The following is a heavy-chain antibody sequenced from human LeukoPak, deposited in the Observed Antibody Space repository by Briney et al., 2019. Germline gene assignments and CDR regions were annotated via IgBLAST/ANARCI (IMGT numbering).Heavy chain of an antibody. D-gene: IGHD3-22*01. CDR2: IRNDGSTK. CDR1: GFTFSSFG. J-gene: IGHJ4*02. CDR3: AKGSSDSRPYFFDY. V-gene: IGHV3-30*02. Sequence: GGSLRLSCAASGFTFSSFGMHWVRQAPGKGLEWVAFIRNDGSTKYYADSVKGRFTISRDNSKNTLYLQMNSLRVEDTAVYYCAKGSSDSRPYFFDYWGQGTLVTVSS.